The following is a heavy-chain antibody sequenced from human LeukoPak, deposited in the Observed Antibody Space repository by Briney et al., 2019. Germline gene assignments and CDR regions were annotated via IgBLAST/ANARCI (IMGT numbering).Heavy chain of an antibody. CDR3: ARGEPVGATTG. CDR2: IKQDGSEK. J-gene: IGHJ4*02. D-gene: IGHD1-26*01. V-gene: IGHV3-7*01. CDR1: GFTFSNYW. Sequence: PGGSLRLSCAASGFTFSNYWMSWVRQAPGKGLEWVANIKQDGSEKYYVDSVKGRFTISRDNVKNSLYLQMNSLRAEDTAVYYCARGEPVGATTGWGQGTLVTVSS.